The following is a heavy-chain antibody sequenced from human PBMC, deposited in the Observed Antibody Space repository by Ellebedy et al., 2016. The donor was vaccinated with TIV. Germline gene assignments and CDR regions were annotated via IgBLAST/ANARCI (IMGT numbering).Heavy chain of an antibody. CDR2: LNPNSGAT. V-gene: IGHV1-2*02. CDR3: AREDPDSRWPRGGSAY. J-gene: IGHJ4*02. D-gene: IGHD3-16*01. Sequence: ASVKVSCXASGYTFAGYYIHWVRLAPGQGLEWMGWLNPNSGATSYAQNFQDRVTMTGDTSISTAYMELSGLRSDDTAVYYCAREDPDSRWPRGGSAYWGQGTLVTVSS. CDR1: GYTFAGYY.